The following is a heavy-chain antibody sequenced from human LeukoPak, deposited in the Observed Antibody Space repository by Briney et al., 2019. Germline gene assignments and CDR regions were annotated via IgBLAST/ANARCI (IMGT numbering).Heavy chain of an antibody. CDR2: IIPIFGTA. CDR3: AVPHRSTRKMATTSWAFYYYYMDV. CDR1: GGTFSSYA. V-gene: IGHV1-69*05. Sequence: GASVKVSCKASGGTFSSYAISRVRQAPGQGLEWMGGIIPIFGTANYAQKFQGRVTITTDESTSTAYMELSSLRSEDTAVYYCAVPHRSTRKMATTSWAFYYYYMDVWGKGTTVTVSS. D-gene: IGHD5-24*01. J-gene: IGHJ6*03.